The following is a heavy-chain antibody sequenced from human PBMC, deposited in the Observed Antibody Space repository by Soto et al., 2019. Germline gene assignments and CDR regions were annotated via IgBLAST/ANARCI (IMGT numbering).Heavy chain of an antibody. Sequence: LRLSCAASGFTFSSYSMNWVRQAPGKGLEWVSSISSSSYIYYADSVKGRFTISRDNAKNSLYLQMNSLRAEDTAVYYCARDIVITFGGVIARGAFDIWGQGTMVTVSS. V-gene: IGHV3-21*01. CDR2: ISSSSYI. CDR1: GFTFSSYS. D-gene: IGHD3-16*02. J-gene: IGHJ3*02. CDR3: ARDIVITFGGVIARGAFDI.